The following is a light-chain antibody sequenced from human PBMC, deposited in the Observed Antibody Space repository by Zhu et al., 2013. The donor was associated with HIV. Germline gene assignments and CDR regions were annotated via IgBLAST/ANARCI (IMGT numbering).Light chain of an antibody. CDR3: QQTNSFSGT. CDR1: EDISNY. CDR2: AAS. Sequence: DIEMTQSPSSLSASLGDRVTITCRASEDISNYLAWYQQKPGQVPILLIYAASTLQSGVPSRFSGSGSGTHFTLTINSLQPEDSATYYCQQTNSFSGTFGQGTKVEIK. V-gene: IGKV1-27*01. J-gene: IGKJ1*01.